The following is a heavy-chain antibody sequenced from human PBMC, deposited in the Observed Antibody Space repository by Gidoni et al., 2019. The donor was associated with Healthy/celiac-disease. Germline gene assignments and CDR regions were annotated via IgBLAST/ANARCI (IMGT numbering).Heavy chain of an antibody. V-gene: IGHV3-33*01. Sequence: QVQLVESGGGVVQPGRSLRLSCAASGFTFSSYGMPWVRQAPGKGLEWVAVIWYDGSNKYYADSVKGRFTISRDNSKNTLYLQMNSLRAEDTAVYYCARMYDYVWGSSAGDDAFDIWGQGTMVTVSS. J-gene: IGHJ3*02. CDR1: GFTFSSYG. CDR2: IWYDGSNK. CDR3: ARMYDYVWGSSAGDDAFDI. D-gene: IGHD3-16*01.